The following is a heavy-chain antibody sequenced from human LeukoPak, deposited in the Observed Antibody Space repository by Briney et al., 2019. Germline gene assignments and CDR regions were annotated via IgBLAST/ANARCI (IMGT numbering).Heavy chain of an antibody. V-gene: IGHV3-48*04. Sequence: PGGSLRLSCAASGFTFSSYSMNWVRQAPGKGLEWVSYITSSSSTIYNADSVKGRFTISRDNAKNSLYLQMSSLRAEDTAVYYCARDLFSGSYYGVNYWGQGTLVTVSS. CDR2: ITSSSSTI. J-gene: IGHJ4*02. D-gene: IGHD1-26*01. CDR1: GFTFSSYS. CDR3: ARDLFSGSYYGVNY.